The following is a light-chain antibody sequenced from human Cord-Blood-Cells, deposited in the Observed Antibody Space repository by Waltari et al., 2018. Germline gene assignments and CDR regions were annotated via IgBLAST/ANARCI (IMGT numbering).Light chain of an antibody. CDR1: QSISSY. Sequence: QMTQSPSSLSASVGDRVTIPCRSSQSISSYFNWYQHKPVKDPKLLIYAASSLQSGVPSRFSGSGSGTDFTLTISSLQPEDFATYYCQQSYRTALPLPMYTVGQGTKLEIK. CDR2: AAS. J-gene: IGKJ2*01. CDR3: QQSYRTALPLPMYT. V-gene: IGKV1-39*01.